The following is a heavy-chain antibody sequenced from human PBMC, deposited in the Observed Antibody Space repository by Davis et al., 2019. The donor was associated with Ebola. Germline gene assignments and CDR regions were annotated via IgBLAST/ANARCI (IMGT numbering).Heavy chain of an antibody. Sequence: SETLSLTCAVYGESFSGYYWTWIRQPPGKGLEWIGEINHSGSTNYNPSLKSRLTISVDTSKNQFSLKVSSVTAADTAVYYCARGALIAAAGTGKDFDYWGQGTLVTVSS. J-gene: IGHJ4*02. CDR2: INHSGST. V-gene: IGHV4-34*01. D-gene: IGHD6-13*01. CDR1: GESFSGYY. CDR3: ARGALIAAAGTGKDFDY.